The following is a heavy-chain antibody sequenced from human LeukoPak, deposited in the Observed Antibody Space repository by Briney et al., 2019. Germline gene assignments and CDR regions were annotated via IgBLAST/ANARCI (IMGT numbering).Heavy chain of an antibody. CDR2: IYYSGST. D-gene: IGHD7-27*01. V-gene: IGHV4-39*07. CDR3: ARVTGQFYFYYYMDV. Sequence: SETLSLTCTVSGGSISSSSYFWGWIRQPPGTGLEWIGSIYYSGSTYYNPSLKSRVTISLDTSKNEFSLKLSSVTAADTAVYYCARVTGQFYFYYYMDVWGKGTTVTVSS. J-gene: IGHJ6*03. CDR1: GGSISSSSYF.